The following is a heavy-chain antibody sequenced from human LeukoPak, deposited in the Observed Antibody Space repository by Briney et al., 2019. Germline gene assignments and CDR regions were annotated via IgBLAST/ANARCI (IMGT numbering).Heavy chain of an antibody. V-gene: IGHV1-8*03. J-gene: IGHJ4*02. CDR2: MNPNSGST. CDR3: ARSCTNGVCPLDD. CDR1: GYTFTSYD. Sequence: ASVKVSCKASGYTFTSYDINWVRQATGQGLEWMGWMNPNSGSTGYAQKFQGRVTITRNTSISTAYMELSSLRSEDTAVYYCARSCTNGVCPLDDWGQGTLVTVSS. D-gene: IGHD2-8*01.